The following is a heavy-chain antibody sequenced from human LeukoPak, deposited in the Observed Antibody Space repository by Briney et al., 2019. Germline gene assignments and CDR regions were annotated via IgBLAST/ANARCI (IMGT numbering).Heavy chain of an antibody. CDR1: GGTFSSYA. CDR2: IIPIFGTA. D-gene: IGHD1-26*01. CDR3: ARVWDRPHAFDI. J-gene: IGHJ3*02. V-gene: IGHV1-69*13. Sequence: ASVKVSCKASGGTFSSYAISWVRQAPGQGLEWMGGIIPIFGTANYAQKFQGRVTITADESTSTAYMELSSLRSEDTAVYYCARVWDRPHAFDIWGQGTMVTVSS.